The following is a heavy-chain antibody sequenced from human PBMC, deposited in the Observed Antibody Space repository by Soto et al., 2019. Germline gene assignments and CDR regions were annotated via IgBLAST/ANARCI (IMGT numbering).Heavy chain of an antibody. J-gene: IGHJ6*02. Sequence: SLRVSCKASGFTFTSSAMQWVPQARGQRLEWIGWIVVGSGNTNYAQKFQERVTITRDMSTSTAYMELSSLRSEDTAVYYCAAAVVDLLVINLSYNGMDTWGQDTTVTVSS. CDR2: IVVGSGNT. CDR1: GFTFTSSA. D-gene: IGHD2-21*01. V-gene: IGHV1-58*02. CDR3: AAAVVDLLVINLSYNGMDT.